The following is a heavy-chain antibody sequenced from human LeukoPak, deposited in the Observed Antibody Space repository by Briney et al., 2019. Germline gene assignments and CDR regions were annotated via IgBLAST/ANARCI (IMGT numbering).Heavy chain of an antibody. Sequence: GGSLRLSCVVSGFSVSNNYIIWVRQAPGNGLERVSVIYGDGRTSHSASVRGRFTISRDNSKNIVSLQMNNLRAEDTAVYYCARGRGLGVVSTYFDYWGQGTLVTVSS. D-gene: IGHD3-3*01. CDR2: IYGDGRT. CDR3: ARGRGLGVVSTYFDY. CDR1: GFSVSNNY. V-gene: IGHV3-53*01. J-gene: IGHJ4*02.